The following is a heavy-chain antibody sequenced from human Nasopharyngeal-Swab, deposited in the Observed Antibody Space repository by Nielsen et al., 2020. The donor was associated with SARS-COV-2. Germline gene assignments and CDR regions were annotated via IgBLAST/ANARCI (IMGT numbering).Heavy chain of an antibody. J-gene: IGHJ5*02. D-gene: IGHD3-10*01. CDR2: IKQDGSEK. CDR1: GFTFSNYW. V-gene: IGHV3-7*01. CDR3: ARVQSRGWFDP. Sequence: GESLKISCAPSGFTFSNYWMSWVRQAPGKGLEWVAEIKQDGSEKYYVDSVKGRFTISRDNAMTSLYLQMNSLRPEDTAVYYCARVQSRGWFDPWGQGTLVTVSS.